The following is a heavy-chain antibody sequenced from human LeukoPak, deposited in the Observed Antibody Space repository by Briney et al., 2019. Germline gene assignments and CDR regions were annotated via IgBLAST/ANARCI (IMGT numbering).Heavy chain of an antibody. V-gene: IGHV3-23*01. CDR3: AKASNTWNYFDY. CDR2: ISGSGGST. Sequence: PGGSLRLSCAASRFTFSSYSMNWVRQAPGKGLEWVSAISGSGGSTYYADSVKGRFTISRDNSKNTLSLQMNSLRAEDTAIYYCAKASNTWNYFDYWGQGTLVTVSS. CDR1: RFTFSSYS. J-gene: IGHJ4*02. D-gene: IGHD1-1*01.